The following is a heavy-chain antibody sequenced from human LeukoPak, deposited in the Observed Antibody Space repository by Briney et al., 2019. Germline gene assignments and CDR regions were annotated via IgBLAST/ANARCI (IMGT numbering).Heavy chain of an antibody. CDR3: ARDQSSSSWAFDY. D-gene: IGHD6-13*01. CDR2: IIPIFGTA. Sequence: SVKVSCKASGGTFSRYAISWVRQAPGQGLEWMGGIIPIFGTANYAQKFQGRVTITADESTSTAYMELSSLRSEDTAVYYCARDQSSSSWAFDYWGQGTLVTVSS. J-gene: IGHJ4*02. V-gene: IGHV1-69*01. CDR1: GGTFSRYA.